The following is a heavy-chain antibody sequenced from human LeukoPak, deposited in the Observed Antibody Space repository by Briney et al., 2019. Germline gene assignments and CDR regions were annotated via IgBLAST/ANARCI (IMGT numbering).Heavy chain of an antibody. CDR3: ARAPGYGAAYYFDY. V-gene: IGHV3-23*01. D-gene: IGHD1-1*01. J-gene: IGHJ4*02. CDR1: GFTFSSYA. Sequence: GGSLRLSCAASGFTFSSYAMSWVRQAPGKGLEWVSSINGSGGRTYYADSVKGRFTISRDNSKNTLYLQMNSLRAEDTAVYYCARAPGYGAAYYFDYWGQGTLVTVSS. CDR2: INGSGGRT.